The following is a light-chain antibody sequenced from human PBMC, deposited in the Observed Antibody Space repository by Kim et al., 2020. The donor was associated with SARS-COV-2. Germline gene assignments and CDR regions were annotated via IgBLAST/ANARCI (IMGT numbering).Light chain of an antibody. V-gene: IGLV2-14*01. CDR3: SSYTTTSTLV. Sequence: QSALTQPASVSVSPGQSITISCTGTSSDVGSSNYVSWYQQHRGKAPKLMIYDVNNRPSGVTNRFYGYKSGNTASLTISGLQAEDEADYYCSSYTTTSTLVFGTGTKVTVL. CDR2: DVN. CDR1: SSDVGSSNY. J-gene: IGLJ1*01.